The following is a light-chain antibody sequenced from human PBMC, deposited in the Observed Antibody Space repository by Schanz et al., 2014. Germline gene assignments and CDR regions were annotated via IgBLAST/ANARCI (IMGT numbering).Light chain of an antibody. CDR2: GDT. J-gene: IGLJ3*02. CDR1: SSNIGAGYG. V-gene: IGLV1-40*01. CDR3: QSYDSSVSGWV. Sequence: QSVLTQPPSVSGAPGQRVTISCSGSSSNIGAGYGVHWYQQVAGTAPRLRIFGDTIRPSGVPDRFSASKSGISASLDISGLQAEDEAEYFCQSYDSSVSGWVFGGGTKLTVL.